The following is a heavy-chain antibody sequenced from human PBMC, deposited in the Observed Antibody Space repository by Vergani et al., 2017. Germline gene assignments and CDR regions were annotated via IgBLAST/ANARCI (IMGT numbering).Heavy chain of an antibody. Sequence: QVQLVQSGAEVKKPGSSVKVSCKASGGTFSSYTISWVRQAPGQGLEWMGRIIPMLGIANYAQNFQGRVTIIADKSTTTAYMDLSSLRSEDTAVYYCGRDRTGGKSFNWIDFWGQGTLVTVSS. V-gene: IGHV1-69*08. CDR3: GRDRTGGKSFNWIDF. CDR2: IIPMLGIA. J-gene: IGHJ4*02. D-gene: IGHD4-23*01. CDR1: GGTFSSYT.